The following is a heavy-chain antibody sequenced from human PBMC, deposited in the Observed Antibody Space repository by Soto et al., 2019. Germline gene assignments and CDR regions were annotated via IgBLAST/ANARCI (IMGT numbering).Heavy chain of an antibody. CDR3: VIHLISVLPPAYFDY. CDR1: GGSVSNSNYY. J-gene: IGHJ4*02. Sequence: SETLSLTCTVSGGSVSNSNYYWGWIRQSPGKGLEWIGSVYYRGRSYSKSSVKSRVTISVDTSKNQFSLNLNSVTASDTAVYYCVIHLISVLPPAYFDYWGPGVLVT. V-gene: IGHV4-39*01. D-gene: IGHD2-8*01. CDR2: VYYRGRS.